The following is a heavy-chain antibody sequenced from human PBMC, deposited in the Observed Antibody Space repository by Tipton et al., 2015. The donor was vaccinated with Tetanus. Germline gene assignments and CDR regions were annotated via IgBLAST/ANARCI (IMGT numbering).Heavy chain of an antibody. CDR3: AKDKELYYYYYGMDV. V-gene: IGHV3-43*01. Sequence: SLRLSCEASGFTFNEYSMHWVRQRPGKALEWVSVITWDDNTFYAASIQGRFTISRDNNKDSLYLQMNDLTAEDTALYFCAKDKELYYYYYGMDVWGQGTAVTASS. CDR1: GFTFNEYS. D-gene: IGHD1-26*01. J-gene: IGHJ6*02. CDR2: ITWDDNT.